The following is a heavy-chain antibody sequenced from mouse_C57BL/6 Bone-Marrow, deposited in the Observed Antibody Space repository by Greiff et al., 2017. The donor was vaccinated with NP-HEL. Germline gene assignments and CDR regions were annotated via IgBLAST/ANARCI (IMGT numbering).Heavy chain of an antibody. J-gene: IGHJ3*01. V-gene: IGHV1-74*01. D-gene: IGHD2-1*01. CDR2: IHPSDSDT. Sequence: QVQLKQPGAELVKPGASVKVSCKASGYTFTSYWMHWVKQRPGQGLEWIGRIHPSDSDTNYNQKFKGKATLTVDKSSSTAYMQLSSLTSEDSAVYYCVMGALYYGNLDWFAYWGQGTLVTVSA. CDR3: VMGALYYGNLDWFAY. CDR1: GYTFTSYW.